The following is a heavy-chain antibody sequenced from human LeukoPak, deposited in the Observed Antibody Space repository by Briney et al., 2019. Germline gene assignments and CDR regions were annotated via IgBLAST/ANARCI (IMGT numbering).Heavy chain of an antibody. Sequence: GGSLRLSCAVSGFTVSYYYMSWVRQAPGKGLEWVSVIYSGGSIYYADSVKGRFTISRDNSKNTLYLQMNSLSADDSAVYYCARGRSPFDYWGQGTRITVSS. CDR1: GFTVSYYY. V-gene: IGHV3-53*01. CDR3: ARGRSPFDY. J-gene: IGHJ4*02. CDR2: IYSGGSI.